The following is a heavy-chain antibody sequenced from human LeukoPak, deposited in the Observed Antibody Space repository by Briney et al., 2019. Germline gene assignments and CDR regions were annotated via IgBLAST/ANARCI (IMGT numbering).Heavy chain of an antibody. J-gene: IGHJ4*02. CDR2: ISYDGTNT. Sequence: PGGSLRLSGAASGFIFSSYAMHWVRQAPGKGLEWVAVISYDGTNTDYADSVKGRFTISRDNSKNALYLQMNSLRAEDTAVYYCARCRDYDFWSGSAVDYWGQGTLVTVSS. CDR1: GFIFSSYA. V-gene: IGHV3-30-3*01. D-gene: IGHD3-3*01. CDR3: ARCRDYDFWSGSAVDY.